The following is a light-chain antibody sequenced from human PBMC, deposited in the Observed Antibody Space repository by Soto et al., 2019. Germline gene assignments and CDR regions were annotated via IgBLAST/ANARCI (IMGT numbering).Light chain of an antibody. Sequence: QSVLNQPPSASGTPGQRVTISCSGSSSNIGSNTVNWYQQLPGTAPKLLIYSNNQRPSVVPDRFSGSKYGTSASLAISGLQSEDEADYYCAAWDDSLNGYVFGTGTKVTVL. CDR1: SSNIGSNT. J-gene: IGLJ1*01. V-gene: IGLV1-44*01. CDR2: SNN. CDR3: AAWDDSLNGYV.